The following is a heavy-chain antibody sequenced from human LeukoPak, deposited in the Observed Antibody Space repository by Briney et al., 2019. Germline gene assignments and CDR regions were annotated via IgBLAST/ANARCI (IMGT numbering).Heavy chain of an antibody. CDR2: ISYDGSNK. Sequence: PGGSLRLSCAASGFTFSSYAMHWVRQAPGKGLEWVAVISYDGSNKYYADSVKGRFTISRDNSKNTLYLQMNSLRAEDTAVYYCARSSGYYLYYSDYWGQGTLVTVSS. V-gene: IGHV3-30-3*01. CDR1: GFTFSSYA. CDR3: ARSSGYYLYYSDY. J-gene: IGHJ4*02. D-gene: IGHD3-22*01.